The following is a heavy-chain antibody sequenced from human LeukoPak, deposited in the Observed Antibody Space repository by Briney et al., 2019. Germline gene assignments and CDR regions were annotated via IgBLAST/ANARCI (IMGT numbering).Heavy chain of an antibody. CDR3: AGYDSNTALDP. D-gene: IGHD4-11*01. J-gene: IGHJ5*02. Sequence: ASVTVSCKASGYTFTNYDINWVRQAPGQGLEWRGWMNSVSSKAGSAQNFKGRVSFTSDTSTNTASMEGHSLRPEDTAVCFCAGYDSNTALDPGGQGT. CDR2: MNSVSSKA. CDR1: GYTFTNYD. V-gene: IGHV1-8*03.